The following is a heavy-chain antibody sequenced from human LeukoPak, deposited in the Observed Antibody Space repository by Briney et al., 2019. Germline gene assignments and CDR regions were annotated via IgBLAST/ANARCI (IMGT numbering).Heavy chain of an antibody. CDR1: GFTFSSYW. Sequence: GGSLRLSCAASGFTFSSYWMSWVRQAPGKGLEWVANIKQDGSEKYYVDSVKGRFTISRDNAKNSLYLQMNSLRAEDTAVYYCARRMAGKYYYGSGSYYTVVNHNWFDPWGQGTLVTVSS. J-gene: IGHJ5*02. CDR2: IKQDGSEK. V-gene: IGHV3-7*01. CDR3: ARRMAGKYYYGSGSYYTVVNHNWFDP. D-gene: IGHD3-10*01.